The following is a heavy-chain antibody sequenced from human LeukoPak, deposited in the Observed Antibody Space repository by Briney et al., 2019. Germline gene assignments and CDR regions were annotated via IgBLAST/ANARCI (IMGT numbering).Heavy chain of an antibody. V-gene: IGHV4-59*12. CDR3: AREMATGEFDY. J-gene: IGHJ4*02. CDR2: IYYSGST. D-gene: IGHD5-24*01. CDR1: GGSISSYY. Sequence: SETLSLTCTVSGGSISSYYWSWIRQPPGKGLERIGYIYYSGSTNYNPSLKSRVTISVDTSKNQFSLKLSSVTAADTAVYYCAREMATGEFDYWGQGTLVTVSS.